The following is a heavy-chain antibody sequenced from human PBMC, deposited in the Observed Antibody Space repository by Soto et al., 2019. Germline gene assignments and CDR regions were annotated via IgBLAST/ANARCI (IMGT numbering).Heavy chain of an antibody. V-gene: IGHV3-66*01. CDR3: ARGFRVEGAYGAGAFFDY. J-gene: IGHJ4*02. Sequence: QAPGKGLDWVSLADSVKGRFTISRDNSKNTLYLQINSLRAEDTAVYYCARGFRVEGAYGAGAFFDYWAQGTLVTVSS. D-gene: IGHD1-26*01.